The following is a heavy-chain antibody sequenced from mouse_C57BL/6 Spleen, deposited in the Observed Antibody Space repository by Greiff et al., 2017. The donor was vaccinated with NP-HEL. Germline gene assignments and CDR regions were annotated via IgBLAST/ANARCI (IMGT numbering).Heavy chain of an antibody. V-gene: IGHV1-64*01. J-gene: IGHJ3*01. CDR2: IHPNSGST. Sequence: VQLQQPGAELVKPGASVKLSCKASGYTFTSYWMHWVKQRPGQGLEWIGMIHPNSGSTNYNEKFKSKATLTVDKSSSTAYMQLSSLTSEDSAVYYCARGSYDGYLAWFAYWGQGTLVTVSA. CDR3: ARGSYDGYLAWFAY. D-gene: IGHD2-3*01. CDR1: GYTFTSYW.